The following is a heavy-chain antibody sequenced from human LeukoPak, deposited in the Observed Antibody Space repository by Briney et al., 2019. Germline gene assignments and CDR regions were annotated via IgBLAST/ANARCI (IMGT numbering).Heavy chain of an antibody. J-gene: IGHJ4*02. V-gene: IGHV3-30*02. CDR2: IRYDGSNK. CDR1: GFTFSSYG. Sequence: PGGSLRLSCAASGFTFSSYGMHWVRQAPGKGLEWVAFIRYDGSNKYYADSVKGRFTISRDNSENTLYLQMNSLRAEDTAVYYCAKRLEMATTDGGGFDYWGQGTLVTVSS. CDR3: AKRLEMATTDGGGFDY. D-gene: IGHD5-24*01.